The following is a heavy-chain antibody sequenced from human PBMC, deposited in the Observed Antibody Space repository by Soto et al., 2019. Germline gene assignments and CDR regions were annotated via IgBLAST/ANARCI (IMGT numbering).Heavy chain of an antibody. V-gene: IGHV3-49*03. J-gene: IGHJ4*02. CDR1: GFTFGDYA. Sequence: GGSLRLSCTASGFTFGDYAMSWFRQAPGKGLEWVGFIRSKAYGGTTEYAASVKGRFTISRDDSKSIAYLQMNSLKTEDTVVYHCKKVRADYYDPWYFDYWGQGTLVTVSS. D-gene: IGHD3-22*01. CDR2: IRSKAYGGTT. CDR3: KKVRADYYDPWYFDY.